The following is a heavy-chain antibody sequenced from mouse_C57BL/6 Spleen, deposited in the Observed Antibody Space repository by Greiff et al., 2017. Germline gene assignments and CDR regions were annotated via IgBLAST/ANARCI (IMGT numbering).Heavy chain of an antibody. J-gene: IGHJ4*01. CDR1: GYTFTSYW. D-gene: IGHD1-1*01. V-gene: IGHV1-69*01. Sequence: QVQLQQPGAELVMPGASVKLSCKASGYTFTSYWMHWVKQRPGQGLEWIGEIDPSDSYTNYNQKFKGKSTLTVDKSSSTAYMQLSSLTSEDSAVYYCARKDTTDCDMDYWGQGTSGTVSS. CDR2: IDPSDSYT. CDR3: ARKDTTDCDMDY.